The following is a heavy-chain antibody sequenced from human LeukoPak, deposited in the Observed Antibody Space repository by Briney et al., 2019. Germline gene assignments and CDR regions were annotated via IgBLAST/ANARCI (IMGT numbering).Heavy chain of an antibody. Sequence: SETLSLTCTVSGGSISSGSYYWSWIRQPAGKGLEWIGRIYTSGNTNYNPSLKSRFTISVDTSKNQFSLKLSSVTAADTAVYYCVRGRYSSGWFKDKNWFDPWGQGIPVTVSS. D-gene: IGHD6-19*01. J-gene: IGHJ5*02. CDR2: IYTSGNT. CDR3: VRGRYSSGWFKDKNWFDP. V-gene: IGHV4-61*02. CDR1: GGSISSGSYY.